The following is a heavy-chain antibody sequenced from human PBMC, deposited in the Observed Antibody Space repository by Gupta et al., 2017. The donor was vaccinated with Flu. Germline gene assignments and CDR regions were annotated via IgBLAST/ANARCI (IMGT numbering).Heavy chain of an antibody. CDR3: ARDEYADYKPFDH. J-gene: IGHJ4*02. CDR2: INPDGSSV. D-gene: IGHD4-17*01. CDR1: GFSFSNYW. Sequence: EVHLAESGGGLVQPGGSLRLSCAASGFSFSNYWMNWVRQVPGKGLVWVARINPDGSSVSHADSVRGRFTISRDNAKNTLYLQLTSLRSEDTAVYYCARDEYADYKPFDHWGQGTLVTVSS. V-gene: IGHV3-74*01.